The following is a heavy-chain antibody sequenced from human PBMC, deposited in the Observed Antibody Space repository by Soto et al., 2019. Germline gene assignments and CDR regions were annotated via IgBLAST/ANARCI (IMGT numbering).Heavy chain of an antibody. D-gene: IGHD1-1*01. V-gene: IGHV3-23*01. Sequence: EVQLLESGGGLVQPGGSLRLSCAASGFTFSSHMMSWVRQAPGKGLEWVSLISGSGGSTYYADSVKGRFTISRDNSKNTQYLQMNSLRAEETAVYYCAKARWNDGGLPCYFDYWGPGTLVTVSS. CDR1: GFTFSSHM. CDR2: ISGSGGST. J-gene: IGHJ4*02. CDR3: AKARWNDGGLPCYFDY.